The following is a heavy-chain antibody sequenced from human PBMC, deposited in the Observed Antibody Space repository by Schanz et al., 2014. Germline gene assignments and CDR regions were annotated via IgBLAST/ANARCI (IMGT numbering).Heavy chain of an antibody. CDR2: IKQDGSEK. CDR3: ARDNYYGSGSCAY. J-gene: IGHJ4*02. V-gene: IGHV3-7*01. CDR1: GFTFSSYG. Sequence: VQLLQFGGGVVQPGRSLRLSCVASGFTFSSYGMHWVRQAPGKGLEWVANIKQDGSEKYYVDAVKGRFTISRDNAKNSMYLHMKSLRGEDTAVYYCARDNYYGSGSCAYWGQGTLVTVSS. D-gene: IGHD3-10*01.